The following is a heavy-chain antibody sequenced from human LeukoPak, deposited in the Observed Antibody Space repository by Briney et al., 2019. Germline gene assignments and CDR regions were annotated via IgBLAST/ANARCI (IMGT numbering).Heavy chain of an antibody. CDR2: IYTSGST. CDR1: GGSISSGSCY. Sequence: PSETLSLTCTVSGGSISSGSCYWSWIRQPAGKGLEWIGRIYTSGSTNYNPSLKSRVTISVDTSKNQFSLKLSSVTAADTAVYYCARGGREFDYWGQGTLVTVSS. V-gene: IGHV4-61*02. D-gene: IGHD3-16*01. J-gene: IGHJ4*02. CDR3: ARGGREFDY.